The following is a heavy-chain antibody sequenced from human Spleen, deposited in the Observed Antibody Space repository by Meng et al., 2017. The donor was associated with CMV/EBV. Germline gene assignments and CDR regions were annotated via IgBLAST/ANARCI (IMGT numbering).Heavy chain of an antibody. CDR1: GYSISSGYY. CDR3: ARDLVGFCSSTSCSDWFDP. J-gene: IGHJ5*02. CDR2: IYHRGNT. Sequence: SETLSLTCTVSGYSISSGYYWGWIRQSPGNGLEWIGNIYHRGNTYYNPSLKSRLTISVDTSKNQFSLELSSVTAADTAVYYCARDLVGFCSSTSCSDWFDPWGQGTLVTVSS. V-gene: IGHV4-38-2*02. D-gene: IGHD2-2*01.